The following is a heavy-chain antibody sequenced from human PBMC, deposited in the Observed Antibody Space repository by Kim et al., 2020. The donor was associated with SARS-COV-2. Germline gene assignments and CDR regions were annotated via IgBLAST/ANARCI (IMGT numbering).Heavy chain of an antibody. V-gene: IGHV4-4*07. CDR1: GGSISSYY. CDR3: ARDSAGRYGRPHYYYGMDV. J-gene: IGHJ6*02. D-gene: IGHD6-19*01. Sequence: SETLSLTCTVSGGSISSYYWRWIRQPAGKGLEWIGRIYTSGRTNYNPSLKSRVTMSVDTSKNQFSLKLSSVTAADTAVYYCARDSAGRYGRPHYYYGMDVWGQGTTVTVSS. CDR2: IYTSGRT.